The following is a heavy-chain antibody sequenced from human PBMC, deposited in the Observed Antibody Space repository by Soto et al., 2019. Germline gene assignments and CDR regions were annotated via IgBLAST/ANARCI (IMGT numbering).Heavy chain of an antibody. CDR2: INHSGST. D-gene: IGHD3-10*01. Sequence: ETLSLTCAVYGGSFSGYYWSWIRQPPGKGLEWIGEINHSGSTNYNPSLKSRVTISVDTSKNQFSLKLSSVTAADTAVYYCAGNYYGSGSYYYYYYMDVWGKGTTVTVSS. CDR3: AGNYYGSGSYYYYYYMDV. J-gene: IGHJ6*03. V-gene: IGHV4-34*01. CDR1: GGSFSGYY.